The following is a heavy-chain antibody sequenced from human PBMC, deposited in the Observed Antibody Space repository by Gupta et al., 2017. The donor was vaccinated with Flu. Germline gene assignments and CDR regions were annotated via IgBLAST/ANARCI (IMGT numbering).Heavy chain of an antibody. CDR1: GGSISSSSYY. Sequence: QLQLQESGPGLVKPSETLSLTCTVSGGSISSSSYYWGWIRQPPGKGLEWIGSIYYSGSTYYNPSLKSRVTISVDTSKNQFSLKLSSVTAADTAVYYCARQHCSGGSCYPIYYYYGMDVWGQGTTVTVSS. J-gene: IGHJ6*02. CDR2: IYYSGST. CDR3: ARQHCSGGSCYPIYYYYGMDV. V-gene: IGHV4-39*01. D-gene: IGHD2-15*01.